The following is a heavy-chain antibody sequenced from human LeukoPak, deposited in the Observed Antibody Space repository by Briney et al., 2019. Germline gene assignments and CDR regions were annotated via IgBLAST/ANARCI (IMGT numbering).Heavy chain of an antibody. Sequence: GESLKISCKASGYTFTHQWIGWVRQKSGSGLAWMGIIYPRDSDTRYSPSFQGHVTISADTSINTAYLEWSRLEASDTGIYYCARHSDVIGAIWGQGTLVTVSS. CDR2: IYPRDSDT. V-gene: IGHV5-51*01. D-gene: IGHD3-10*01. CDR1: GYTFTHQW. J-gene: IGHJ4*02. CDR3: ARHSDVIGAI.